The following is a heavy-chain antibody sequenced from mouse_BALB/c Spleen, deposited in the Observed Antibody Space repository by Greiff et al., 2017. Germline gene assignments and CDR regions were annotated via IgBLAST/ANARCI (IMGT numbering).Heavy chain of an antibody. Sequence: LVESGPGLVKPSQSLSLTCTVTGYSITSDYAWNWIRQFPGNKLEWMGYISYSGSTSYNPSLKSRISITRDTSKNQFFLQLNSVTTEDTATYYCARGDWYFDVWGAGTTVTVSS. CDR1: GYSITSDYA. CDR3: ARGDWYFDV. CDR2: ISYSGST. V-gene: IGHV3-2*02. J-gene: IGHJ1*01.